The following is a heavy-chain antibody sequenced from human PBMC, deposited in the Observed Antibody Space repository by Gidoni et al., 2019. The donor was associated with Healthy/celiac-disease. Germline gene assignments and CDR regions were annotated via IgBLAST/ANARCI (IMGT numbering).Heavy chain of an antibody. CDR1: GFTFSSYS. J-gene: IGHJ4*02. Sequence: EVQLVESGGGLVKPGGSLSLSCEAAGFTFSSYSMNWVRQAPGKGLEWVSSISSSSSYIYYADSVKGRFTISRDNAKNSLYLQMNSLRAEDTAVYYCARVRILYGDYFDYWGQGTLVTVSS. D-gene: IGHD4-17*01. CDR3: ARVRILYGDYFDY. V-gene: IGHV3-21*01. CDR2: ISSSSSYI.